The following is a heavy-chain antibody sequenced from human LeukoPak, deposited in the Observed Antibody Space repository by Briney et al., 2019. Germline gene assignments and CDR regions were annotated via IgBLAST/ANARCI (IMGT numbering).Heavy chain of an antibody. V-gene: IGHV4-59*01. CDR2: IYYSGST. J-gene: IGHJ4*02. Sequence: SETLSLTCTVSGGSISSYYWSWIRQPPGKGLEWIGYIYYSGSTNYNPSLKSRVTISVDTSKNQFSLKLSSVTAADTAVYYCARGLMMAVAGRGEFHYWGQGPLVTVSS. CDR1: GGSISSYY. D-gene: IGHD6-13*01. CDR3: ARGLMMAVAGRGEFHY.